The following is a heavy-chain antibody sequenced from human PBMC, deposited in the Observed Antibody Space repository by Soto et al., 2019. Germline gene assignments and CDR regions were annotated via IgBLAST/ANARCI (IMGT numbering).Heavy chain of an antibody. CDR3: ARQGRNTRIVLIKHYATDF. CDR1: SGTISSRSHY. Sequence: SETLSLTCTVSSGTISSRSHYWAWIRRPPGKGLEWIGVIDDSGSTHYSESLKSRVTISVDTSKNQFSLKVSSVTATDTAVYYCARQGRNTRIVLIKHYATDFWGQGTAVTVSS. V-gene: IGHV4-39*01. J-gene: IGHJ6*02. D-gene: IGHD1-1*01. CDR2: IDDSGST.